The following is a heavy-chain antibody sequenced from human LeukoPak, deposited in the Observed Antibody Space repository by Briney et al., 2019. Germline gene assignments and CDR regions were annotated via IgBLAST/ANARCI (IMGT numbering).Heavy chain of an antibody. CDR2: IGAYNGNT. V-gene: IGHV1-18*01. Sequence: GASVNVSCKASQYTFTDYAVHWVRQAPGQGLEWMGWIGAYNGNTNYAQKLQGRVTMTTDTSTSTAYMELRSLRSDDTAVYYCARYDYSNYSLDYWGQGTLVTVSS. D-gene: IGHD4-11*01. CDR1: QYTFTDYA. J-gene: IGHJ4*02. CDR3: ARYDYSNYSLDY.